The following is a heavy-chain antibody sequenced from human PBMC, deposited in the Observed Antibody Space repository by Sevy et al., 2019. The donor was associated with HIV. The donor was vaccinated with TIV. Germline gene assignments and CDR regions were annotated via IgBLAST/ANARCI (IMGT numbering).Heavy chain of an antibody. CDR1: GYTFTAYY. V-gene: IGHV1-2*06. Sequence: ASVKVSCKASGYTFTAYYMHWVRQAPGQGLEWMGRINPNSGDTNYAQKFQGRVTMPRDTSITTAYMELNSLTPDDTAVYYCARERGRTPGFDYWGQGPLVTVSS. D-gene: IGHD3-10*01. CDR2: INPNSGDT. J-gene: IGHJ4*02. CDR3: ARERGRTPGFDY.